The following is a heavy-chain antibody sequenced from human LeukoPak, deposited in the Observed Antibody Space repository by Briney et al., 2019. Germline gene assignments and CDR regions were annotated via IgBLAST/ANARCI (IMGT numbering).Heavy chain of an antibody. Sequence: GGSLRLSCAASGFTLSSSGIHWVRQAPGKGLEWLAAISNDGINKYFADSVKGRFTISRDNSRNTVSLQLNSLRAEDTAVYFCAKVGGVPTTDYWGQGTLVTVSS. V-gene: IGHV3-30*18. J-gene: IGHJ4*02. CDR3: AKVGGVPTTDY. CDR1: GFTLSSSG. D-gene: IGHD5-12*01. CDR2: ISNDGINK.